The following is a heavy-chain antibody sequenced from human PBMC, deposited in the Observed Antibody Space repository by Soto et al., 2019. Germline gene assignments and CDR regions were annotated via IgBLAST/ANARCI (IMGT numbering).Heavy chain of an antibody. D-gene: IGHD6-19*01. CDR3: ARGAVAGYYYYYGMDV. CDR1: GFTVSSNY. V-gene: IGHV3-66*01. Sequence: EVQLVESGGGLVQPGGSLRLSCAASGFTVSSNYMSWVRQAPGKGLEWVSVIYSGGSTYYADSVKGRFTISRDNSKNTLYLQMNSLRAEVTAVYYCARGAVAGYYYYYGMDVWGQGTTVTVSS. J-gene: IGHJ6*02. CDR2: IYSGGST.